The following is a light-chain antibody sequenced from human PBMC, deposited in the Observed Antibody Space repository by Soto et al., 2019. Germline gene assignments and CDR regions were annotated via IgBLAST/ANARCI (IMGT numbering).Light chain of an antibody. CDR2: GVT. J-gene: IGLJ2*01. V-gene: IGLV2-14*01. Sequence: QSALTQPASVSGSPGQSITISCTGTSSDVGAYDFVSWYQQYPDKAPKLMIYGVTNRPSGVSNRFSGSKSGYTASLTISGLQSEDEADYYCSSYTDTRVVVFGGGTQLTVL. CDR1: SSDVGAYDF. CDR3: SSYTDTRVVV.